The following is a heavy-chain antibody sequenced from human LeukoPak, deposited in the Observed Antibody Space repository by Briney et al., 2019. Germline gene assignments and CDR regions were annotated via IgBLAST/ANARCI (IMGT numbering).Heavy chain of an antibody. D-gene: IGHD3-10*01. J-gene: IGHJ6*03. CDR1: GGSFSGYY. V-gene: IGHV4-34*01. Sequence: PSETLSLTCAVYGGSFSGYYWSWIRQPPGKGLEWIGEINHSGSTNYNPSLKSRVTISVDTSKNQFSLKLSSVTVADTAVYYCARVKSPYYYGSGSYYYYYMDVWGKGTTVTISS. CDR2: INHSGST. CDR3: ARVKSPYYYGSGSYYYYYMDV.